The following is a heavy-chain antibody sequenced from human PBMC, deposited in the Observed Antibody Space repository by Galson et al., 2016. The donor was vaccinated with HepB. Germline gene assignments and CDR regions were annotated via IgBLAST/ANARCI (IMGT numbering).Heavy chain of an antibody. Sequence: QSGAEVKKPGESLKISCKGSGYSFTNYWIGWVRQMPGKGLEWMGIIYPGDSDTRYSPSFQGQVTISADKSITTAYLQWSSRKASDTAMYYCARGGAWSTVTSDGFDTWGRGTMVTVS. CDR2: IYPGDSDT. CDR1: GYSFTNYW. CDR3: ARGGAWSTVTSDGFDT. D-gene: IGHD4-17*01. V-gene: IGHV5-51*01. J-gene: IGHJ3*02.